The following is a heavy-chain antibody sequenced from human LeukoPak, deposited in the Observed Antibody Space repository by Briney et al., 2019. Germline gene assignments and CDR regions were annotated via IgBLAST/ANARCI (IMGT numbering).Heavy chain of an antibody. J-gene: IGHJ4*02. Sequence: PSETLSLTCTVSVGSISSYYWSWIRQPPGKGLEWMGYIYYSGSTNYNPSLKSRVTISVDTSKNQFSLKLSSVTAADTAVYYCARLVSTTAYYFDYWGQGTLVTVSS. CDR3: ARLVSTTAYYFDY. D-gene: IGHD4-17*01. CDR1: VGSISSYY. CDR2: IYYSGST. V-gene: IGHV4-59*01.